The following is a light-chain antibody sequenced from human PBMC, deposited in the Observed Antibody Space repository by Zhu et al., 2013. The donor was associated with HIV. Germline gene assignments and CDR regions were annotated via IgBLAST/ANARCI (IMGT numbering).Light chain of an antibody. Sequence: VLMQSPGTLSLSPGERATLSCRASQTVSYKYITWYQQKPGQPPRLLLYGSSTRAPGIPDRISGSGSGTDFTLTITGLEPEDSGMYFCQRFGSSVTWTFGQGTNLEIK. J-gene: IGKJ1*01. CDR3: QRFGSSVTWT. CDR1: QTVSYKY. CDR2: GSS. V-gene: IGKV3-20*01.